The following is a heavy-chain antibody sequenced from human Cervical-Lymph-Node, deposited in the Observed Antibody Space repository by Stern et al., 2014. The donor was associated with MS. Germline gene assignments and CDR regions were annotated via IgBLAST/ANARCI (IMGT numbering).Heavy chain of an antibody. V-gene: IGHV4-59*01. CDR1: GGSLRSYY. J-gene: IGHJ4*02. CDR2: VYHTGCV. D-gene: IGHD2-15*01. CDR3: AREGEYCSGSRCYPFLDY. Sequence: QVQLQQSGPGLVKPSETLSLTCTVSGGSLRSYYWNWIRQAPGKGLEWLGFVYHTGCVNYNPCRSSRVAMAVDTSKNQFSLTVSSVTAADTAVYYCAREGEYCSGSRCYPFLDYWGQGTLVTVSS.